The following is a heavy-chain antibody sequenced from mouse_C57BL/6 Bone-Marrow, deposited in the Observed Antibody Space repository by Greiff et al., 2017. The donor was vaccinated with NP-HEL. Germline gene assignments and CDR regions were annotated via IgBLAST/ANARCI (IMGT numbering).Heavy chain of an antibody. Sequence: QVQLQQPGAELVRPGSSVKLSCKASGYTFTSYWMDWVKQRPGQGLEWIGNIYPSDSETHYNQKFKDKATLTVDKSSSTAYMQLSSLTSEDSAVYYCASSYYYGSSYWYFDVWGTGTTVTVSS. CDR3: ASSYYYGSSYWYFDV. CDR1: GYTFTSYW. CDR2: IYPSDSET. V-gene: IGHV1-61*01. D-gene: IGHD1-1*01. J-gene: IGHJ1*03.